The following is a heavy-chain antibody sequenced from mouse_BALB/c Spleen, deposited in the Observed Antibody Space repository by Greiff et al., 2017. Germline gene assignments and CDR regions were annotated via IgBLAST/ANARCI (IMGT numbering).Heavy chain of an antibody. D-gene: IGHD2-1*01. CDR1: GFNIKDYY. V-gene: IGHV14-1*02. CDR3: ASYGNYVGGY. Sequence: EVKLMESGAELVRPGALVKLSCKASGFNIKDYYMHWVKQRPEQGLEWIGWIDPENGNTIYDPKFQGKASITADTSSNTAYLQLSSLTSEDTAVYYCASYGNYVGGYWGQGTTLTVSS. J-gene: IGHJ2*01. CDR2: IDPENGNT.